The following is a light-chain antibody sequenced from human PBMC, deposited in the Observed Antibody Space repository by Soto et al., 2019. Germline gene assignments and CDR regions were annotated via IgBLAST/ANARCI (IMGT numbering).Light chain of an antibody. CDR1: QSVSSSY. V-gene: IGKV3-20*01. CDR3: QQYGSSPPWT. J-gene: IGKJ1*01. Sequence: EIVLTQSPGTLSLSPGERATLSYRASQSVSSSYLAWYQQKPGQAPRLLIYGASSRATGIPDRFSGSGSGTDFTLTISRLEPGDFAVYYCQQYGSSPPWTFGQGTKVEIK. CDR2: GAS.